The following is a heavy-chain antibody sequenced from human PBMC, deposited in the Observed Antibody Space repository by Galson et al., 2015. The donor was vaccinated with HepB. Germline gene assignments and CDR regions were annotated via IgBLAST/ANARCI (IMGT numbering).Heavy chain of an antibody. CDR3: ARDLVGSYGLDV. Sequence: SVKVSCKASGYTFTSYYMHWVRQAPGQGLEWMGIINPSGGRTSYAQKFQGRVTMTRDTSTSTVYMELSSLRSEDTAVYYCARDLVGSYGLDVWGQGTTVTASS. CDR1: GYTFTSYY. J-gene: IGHJ6*02. V-gene: IGHV1-46*01. D-gene: IGHD2-8*02. CDR2: INPSGGRT.